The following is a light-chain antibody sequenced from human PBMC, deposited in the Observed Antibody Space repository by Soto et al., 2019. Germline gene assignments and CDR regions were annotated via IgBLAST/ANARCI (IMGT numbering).Light chain of an antibody. CDR1: SSNIVGNS. Sequence: QSALTQPPSVSAAPGQRVTISCSGSSSNIVGNSVSWYQQLPGTAPKLLIYDDDKRPSGIPDRFSGSKSGTSATLGITGFQTGDEADYYCGSWDSSLSAYVFGTGTKATVL. J-gene: IGLJ1*01. CDR2: DDD. V-gene: IGLV1-51*01. CDR3: GSWDSSLSAYV.